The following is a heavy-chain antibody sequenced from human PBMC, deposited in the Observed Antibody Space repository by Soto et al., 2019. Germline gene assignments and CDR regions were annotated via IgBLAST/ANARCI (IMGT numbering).Heavy chain of an antibody. CDR1: GGSISSRSYY. J-gene: IGHJ4*02. Sequence: SETLSLTCTVSGGSISSRSYYWGWISQPPGKGLEWIGSIYYSGSTYYNPSLKSRVTISVDTSKNQFSLKLSSVTAADTAVYYCARRGRDIVVVPAATYFDYWGQGTLGTVPS. D-gene: IGHD2-2*01. CDR2: IYYSGST. CDR3: ARRGRDIVVVPAATYFDY. V-gene: IGHV4-39*01.